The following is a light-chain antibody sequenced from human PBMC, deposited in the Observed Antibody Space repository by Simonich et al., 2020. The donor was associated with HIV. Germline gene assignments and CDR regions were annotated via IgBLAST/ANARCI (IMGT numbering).Light chain of an antibody. V-gene: IGKV4-1*01. Sequence: DIVMTQFPDSLAVSLGERATINCKSSQSVLSSSNNKNYLAWYQQKPGQPPKLIIYCASTRESGVPDRFIASGSGTDFTLTISSLPAEDVAIYYCQQYYSTPPYTFGQGTKLEIK. CDR2: CAS. J-gene: IGKJ2*01. CDR3: QQYYSTPPYT. CDR1: QSVLSSSNNKNY.